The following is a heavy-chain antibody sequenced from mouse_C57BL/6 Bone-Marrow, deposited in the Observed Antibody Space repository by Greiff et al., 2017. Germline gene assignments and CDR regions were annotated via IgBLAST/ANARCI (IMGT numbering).Heavy chain of an antibody. Sequence: QVQLQQSGAELVRPGTSVKVSCKASGYAFTNYLIEWVKQRPGQGLEWIGVINPGSGGTNYNEKFKGKATLTADKSSSTAYMQLSSLTSEDSAVYFGAREGLLRLDYWGQGTTLTVSS. CDR1: GYAFTNYL. V-gene: IGHV1-54*01. CDR2: INPGSGGT. J-gene: IGHJ2*01. D-gene: IGHD1-1*01. CDR3: AREGLLRLDY.